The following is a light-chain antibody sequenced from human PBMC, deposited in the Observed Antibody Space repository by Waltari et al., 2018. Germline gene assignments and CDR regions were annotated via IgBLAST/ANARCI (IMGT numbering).Light chain of an antibody. J-gene: IGKJ4*01. V-gene: IGKV3-15*01. CDR1: QNVGTS. CDR3: QQYEDWPRHS. Sequence: EILVTQSPATLSVSPGERVTLSCRASQNVGTSLAWYQQKPGQTPRLLIFGAYSRASGVPARLSGSGSGTDFTLAISSLQSEDFAVYYCQQYEDWPRHSFGGGTKVQIE. CDR2: GAY.